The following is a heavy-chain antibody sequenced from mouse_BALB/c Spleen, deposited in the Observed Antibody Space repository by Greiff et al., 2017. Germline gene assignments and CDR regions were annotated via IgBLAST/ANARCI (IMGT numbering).Heavy chain of an antibody. J-gene: IGHJ2*01. D-gene: IGHD2-3*01. CDR3: ARGDGYCDYFDY. V-gene: IGHV5-6-5*01. CDR1: GFTFSSYA. CDR2: ISSGGST. Sequence: EVKLMESGGGLVKPGGSLKLSCAASGFTFSSYAMSWVRQTPEKRLEWVASISSGGSTYYPDSVKGRFTISRDNARNILYLQMSSLRSEDTAVYYCARGDGYCDYFDYWGQGTTLTVSS.